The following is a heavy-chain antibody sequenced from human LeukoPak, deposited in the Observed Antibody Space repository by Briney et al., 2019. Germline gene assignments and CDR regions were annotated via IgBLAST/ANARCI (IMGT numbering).Heavy chain of an antibody. CDR2: ISGSGGST. CDR3: AKDHRATYSSGYYPFDY. J-gene: IGHJ4*02. CDR1: GFTFSSYA. V-gene: IGHV3-23*01. Sequence: PGGSLRLSCAASGFTFSSYAMSWVRQAPGKGLEWVSAISGSGGSTYYAASVKGRFTISRDNSKNTLYLQMNSLRAEDTAVYYCAKDHRATYSSGYYPFDYWGQGTLVTVSS. D-gene: IGHD3-22*01.